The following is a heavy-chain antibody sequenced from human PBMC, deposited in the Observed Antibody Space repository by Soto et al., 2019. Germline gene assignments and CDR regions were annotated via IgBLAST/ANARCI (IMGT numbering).Heavy chain of an antibody. V-gene: IGHV4-39*07. D-gene: IGHD4-4*01. J-gene: IGHJ6*02. CDR3: AKMTTVKGGYYYYGMDV. Sequence: SETLSLTCAVSGGSLGGSPYHWGWIRQPPGKGLEWIGEIYHSGSTNYNPSLKSRVTISVDKSKNQFSLKLSSVTAADTAVYYCAKMTTVKGGYYYYGMDVWGQGTTVTVSS. CDR2: IYHSGST. CDR1: GGSLGGSPYH.